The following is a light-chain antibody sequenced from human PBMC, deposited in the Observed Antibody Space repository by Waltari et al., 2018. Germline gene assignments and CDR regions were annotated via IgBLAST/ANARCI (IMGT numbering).Light chain of an antibody. CDR1: SSNIAPASD. J-gene: IGLJ3*02. V-gene: IGLV1-40*01. CDR2: ANN. CDR3: QSYDSSLSGSV. Sequence: QSVLTQPPSVSGAPGQRVTISCTGSSSNIAPASDVQWYQQLPGTAPKPLIYANNNRPSGVPDRFSGSKFGTSASLAISGLQAEDEADYYCQSYDSSLSGSVFGGGTKLTVL.